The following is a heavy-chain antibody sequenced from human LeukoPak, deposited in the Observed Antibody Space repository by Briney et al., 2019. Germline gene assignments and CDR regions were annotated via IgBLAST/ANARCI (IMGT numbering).Heavy chain of an antibody. Sequence: GASVKVSCKASGYTFTGYYMHWVRQAPGQGLEWMGWINPNSGGTNYAQKFQGRVTISVDTSKNQFSLKLSSVTAADTAVYYCARVGYSYGPNWFDPWGQGTLVTVSS. J-gene: IGHJ5*02. D-gene: IGHD5-18*01. CDR1: GYTFTGYY. V-gene: IGHV1-2*02. CDR3: ARVGYSYGPNWFDP. CDR2: INPNSGGT.